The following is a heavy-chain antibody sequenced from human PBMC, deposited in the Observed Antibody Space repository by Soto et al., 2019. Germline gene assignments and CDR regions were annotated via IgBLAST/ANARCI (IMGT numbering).Heavy chain of an antibody. D-gene: IGHD1-1*01. J-gene: IGHJ5*02. CDR3: ARMSATGTRWFDP. CDR2: ISYRGTT. V-gene: IGHV4-31*03. CDR1: GGFINSGAYH. Sequence: QVQLQESGPRLVKPSQDLSLTCTVSGGFINSGAYHWSWVRQHPGKGLEWIGAISYRGTTYSNPSLQSRMTMSVDPSKTQLSLKLSSVTAADTAVYYCARMSATGTRWFDPWGPGTLVTVSS.